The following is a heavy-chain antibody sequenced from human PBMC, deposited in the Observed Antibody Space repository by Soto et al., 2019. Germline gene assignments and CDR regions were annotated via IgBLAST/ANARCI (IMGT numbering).Heavy chain of an antibody. CDR2: FDPEDGET. CDR1: GYTLTELS. Sequence: ASVKVSCKVSGYTLTELSMHWVRQAPGKGLEWMGGFDPEDGETIYAQKFQGRVTMTEDTSTDTAYMELSSLRSEGTAVYYCATATSHYDYVWGSYRQNRYYYYGMDVWGQGTTVTVSS. D-gene: IGHD3-16*02. V-gene: IGHV1-24*01. J-gene: IGHJ6*02. CDR3: ATATSHYDYVWGSYRQNRYYYYGMDV.